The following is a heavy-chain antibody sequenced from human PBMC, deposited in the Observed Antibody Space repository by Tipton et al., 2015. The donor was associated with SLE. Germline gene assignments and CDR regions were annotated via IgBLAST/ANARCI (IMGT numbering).Heavy chain of an antibody. CDR2: IWYDGSNK. CDR3: ARGRLTGGIRDYLDY. Sequence: SLRLSCAVSGFTFSSYGMHWVRQAPGKGLEWVAVIWYDGSNKYYTDSVKGRFTISRDNAKNSLYLQMNSLRAEDSALYYCARGRLTGGIRDYLDYWGQGTLVTVSS. CDR1: GFTFSSYG. J-gene: IGHJ4*02. V-gene: IGHV3-33*01. D-gene: IGHD6-13*01.